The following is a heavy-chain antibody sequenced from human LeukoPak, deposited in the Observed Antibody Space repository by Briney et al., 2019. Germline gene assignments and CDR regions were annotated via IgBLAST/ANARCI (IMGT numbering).Heavy chain of an antibody. CDR3: AREVGYSSSWFGRFDP. Sequence: ASVKVSCKASGYTFTGYYIHWVRQAPGHGREWMGRSNPNSGGTNYAQKFQGRVTMTRDTSASTVYMELSRLRSDDTAVYYCAREVGYSSSWFGRFDPWGQGTLVTVSS. J-gene: IGHJ5*02. D-gene: IGHD6-13*01. V-gene: IGHV1-2*06. CDR1: GYTFTGYY. CDR2: SNPNSGGT.